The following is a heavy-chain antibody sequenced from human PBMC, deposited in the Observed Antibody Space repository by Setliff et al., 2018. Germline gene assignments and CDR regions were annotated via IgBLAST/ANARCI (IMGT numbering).Heavy chain of an antibody. J-gene: IGHJ5*02. Sequence: PSETLSLTCTVSGGSISSSSHYWGWIRQPPGKGLEWIGSSYYTGSTYYNPSLKSRVTMSVDTSKRQFSLKLGSATAADTAVYYCARDMGQPYYFSSWGRGTLVTVSS. CDR2: SYYTGST. V-gene: IGHV4-39*07. CDR3: ARDMGQPYYFSS. D-gene: IGHD3-10*01. CDR1: GGSISSSSHY.